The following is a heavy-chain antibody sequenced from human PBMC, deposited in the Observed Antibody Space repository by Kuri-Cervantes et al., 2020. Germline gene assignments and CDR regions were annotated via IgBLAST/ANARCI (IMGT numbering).Heavy chain of an antibody. CDR3: ARDNDDILTGYYYYYYMDV. J-gene: IGHJ6*03. V-gene: IGHV3-21*01. Sequence: GESLKISCAASGFTFSSYSMNWVRQAPGKGLEWVSSISTISTYIYYADSVKGRFTISRDNAKNSLYLQMNSLRAEDTAVYYCARDNDDILTGYYYYYYMDVWGKGTTVTVSS. D-gene: IGHD3-9*01. CDR2: ISTISTYI. CDR1: GFTFSSYS.